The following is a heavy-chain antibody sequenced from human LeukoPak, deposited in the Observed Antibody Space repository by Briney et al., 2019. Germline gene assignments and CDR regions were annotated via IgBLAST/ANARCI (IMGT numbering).Heavy chain of an antibody. V-gene: IGHV4-59*08. CDR3: ARTVTTEYYFDY. CDR2: IYYSGST. J-gene: IGHJ4*02. CDR1: GGSISSYY. D-gene: IGHD4-17*01. Sequence: SETLSLTCTVSGGSISSYYWSWIRQPPRKGLEWIGYIYYSGSTNYNPSLKSRVTISVDTSKNQFSLKLSSVTAADTAVYYCARTVTTEYYFDYWGQGTLVTVSS.